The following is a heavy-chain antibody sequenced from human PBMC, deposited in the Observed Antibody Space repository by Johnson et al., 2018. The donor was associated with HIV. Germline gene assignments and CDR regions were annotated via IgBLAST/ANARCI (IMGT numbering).Heavy chain of an antibody. J-gene: IGHJ3*02. CDR2: ISGSGGST. V-gene: IGHV3-23*04. CDR1: GFTFSSYA. D-gene: IGHD3-3*01. Sequence: VQLVESGGGLAQPGGSLRLSCAASGFTFSSYAMSWVRQAPGKGLEWVSAISGSGGSTYYADSVKGRLAISRDMSKNTLYQKMHSLSAEDTAGYYCARNLGESEKEGWASDYYDFGKDYPGQGSRAVVGTFDIWGQGTMVTVSS. CDR3: ARNLGESEKEGWASDYYDFGKDYPGQGSRAVVGTFDI.